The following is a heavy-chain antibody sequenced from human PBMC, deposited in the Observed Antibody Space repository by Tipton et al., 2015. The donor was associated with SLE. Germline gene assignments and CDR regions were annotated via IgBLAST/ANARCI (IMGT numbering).Heavy chain of an antibody. V-gene: IGHV3-74*01. CDR1: GFTFSSYW. Sequence: GSLRLSCAASGFTFSSYWMHWVRQAPGKGLVWVSRINTDGSSTSYADSVKGRFTISRDNAKNTLYLQMDSLTAEDTAVYYCARSYCSGGRCNSKAFDIWGQGTMVTVSS. CDR2: INTDGSST. CDR3: ARSYCSGGRCNSKAFDI. J-gene: IGHJ3*02. D-gene: IGHD2-15*01.